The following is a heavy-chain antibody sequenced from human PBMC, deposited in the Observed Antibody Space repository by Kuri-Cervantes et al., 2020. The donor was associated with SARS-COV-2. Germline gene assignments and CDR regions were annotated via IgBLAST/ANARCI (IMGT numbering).Heavy chain of an antibody. D-gene: IGHD2-2*01. CDR1: GFTVSSNY. Sequence: GESLKISCAASGFTVSSNYMSWVRQAPGKGLEWVSVIYSGGSTYYADSVKGRFTISRDNSKNTLYLQMNSLRAEDTAVYYCARPSDYCSSTSCRDYWGQGTLVTVSS. V-gene: IGHV3-53*01. J-gene: IGHJ4*02. CDR3: ARPSDYCSSTSCRDY. CDR2: IYSGGST.